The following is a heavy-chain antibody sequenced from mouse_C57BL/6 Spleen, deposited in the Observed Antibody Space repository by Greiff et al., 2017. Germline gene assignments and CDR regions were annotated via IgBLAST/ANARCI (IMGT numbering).Heavy chain of an antibody. CDR2: IDPETGGT. J-gene: IGHJ4*01. V-gene: IGHV1-15*01. D-gene: IGHD1-1*01. Sequence: QVQLQQSGADLVRPGASVTLSCTASGYTFTDYEMHWVKQTPVHGLEWIGAIDPETGGTAYNQKFKGKAILTADKSSSTAYMELRSLTSEDSAVYYCTRERINYYGSSPYYAMDYWGQGTSVTVSS. CDR3: TRERINYYGSSPYYAMDY. CDR1: GYTFTDYE.